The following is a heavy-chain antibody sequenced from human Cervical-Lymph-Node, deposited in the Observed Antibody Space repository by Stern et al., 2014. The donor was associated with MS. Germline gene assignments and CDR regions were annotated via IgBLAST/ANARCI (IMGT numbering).Heavy chain of an antibody. CDR3: ARGELKEGLVRGMDV. CDR1: GGTFSSYA. D-gene: IGHD1-26*01. Sequence: QVQLMESGAEVKKPGSSVKVSCKASGGTFSSYAISWVRQAPGQGLERMGGLIPNFGTVNHPKKFKGRATSSAHGSTSTAYMELSSLRSEDTAVYYCARGELKEGLVRGMDVWGQGTTVTVSS. V-gene: IGHV1-69*01. J-gene: IGHJ6*02. CDR2: LIPNFGTV.